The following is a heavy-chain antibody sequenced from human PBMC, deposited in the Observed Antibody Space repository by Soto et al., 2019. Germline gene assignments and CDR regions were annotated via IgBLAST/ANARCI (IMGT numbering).Heavy chain of an antibody. CDR2: IHYSGST. CDR1: GGSIISSSYH. Sequence: QLQLQESGPGLVKPSETLSLTRTVSGGSIISSSYHWGWIRQPPGKGLEWIGSIHYSGSTNYKPSLKSRVSIVVDTSKNQFSLNLSSVTAADTAVYYCARHDYGGNSGWFDPWGQGILVTVSS. D-gene: IGHD4-17*01. CDR3: ARHDYGGNSGWFDP. J-gene: IGHJ5*02. V-gene: IGHV4-39*01.